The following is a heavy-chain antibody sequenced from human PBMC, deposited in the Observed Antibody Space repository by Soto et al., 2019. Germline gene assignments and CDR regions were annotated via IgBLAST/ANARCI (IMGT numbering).Heavy chain of an antibody. CDR2: MYYSGTT. CDR1: GGSISSSYFY. Sequence: SETLSLTCSVSGGSISSSYFYWGWLRQTPGKGLEFIGSMYYSGTTYYNPSLKSRVAISVDTSKNQFTLKLIWVTAAAAAVYHCAVVDSTGHWFDRWGEGARVTVSS. V-gene: IGHV4-39*01. CDR3: AVVDSTGHWFDR. D-gene: IGHD6-25*01. J-gene: IGHJ5*02.